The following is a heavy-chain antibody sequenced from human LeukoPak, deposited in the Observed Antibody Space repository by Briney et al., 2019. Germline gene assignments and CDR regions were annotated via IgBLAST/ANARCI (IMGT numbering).Heavy chain of an antibody. CDR2: ISWNSGSI. D-gene: IGHD2-8*02. CDR3: AKAVRGSGAEYFQH. CDR1: GFTFDDYA. J-gene: IGHJ1*01. V-gene: IGHV3-9*01. Sequence: GGSLRLSCAASGFTFDDYAMHWVRQAPGKGLEWVSGISWNSGSIGYADSVKGRFTISRDNAKNSLYLQMNSLRAEDTALYYCAKAVRGSGAEYFQHWGQGTLATVSS.